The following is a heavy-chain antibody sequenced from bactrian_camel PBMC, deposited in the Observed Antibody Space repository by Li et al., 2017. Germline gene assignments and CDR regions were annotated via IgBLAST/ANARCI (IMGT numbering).Heavy chain of an antibody. D-gene: IGHD7*01. CDR3: AADSHAICSGGATWPYEHAT. Sequence: HVQLVESGGGSVQAGGSLTLSCSISGNTDKQLCMGWFRQPPGKEREGVAGFTARGSILYADFVKDRFTASRDSGRNTLTLQMDSLKPEDTAMYYCAADSHAICSGGATWPYEHATWGQGTQVTVS. J-gene: IGHJ6*01. CDR2: FTARGSI. CDR1: GNTDKQLC. V-gene: IGHV3S53*01.